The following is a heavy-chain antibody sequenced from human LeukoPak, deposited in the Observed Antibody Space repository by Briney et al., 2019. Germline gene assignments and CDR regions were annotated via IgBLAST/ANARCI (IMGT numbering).Heavy chain of an antibody. CDR1: GGSISSYY. V-gene: IGHV4-59*12. CDR2: IYYSGST. Sequence: SETLSLTCTVSGGSISSYYWSWIRQPPGKGLEWIGYIYYSGSTNYNPSLKSRVTISVDTSKNQFSLKLSSVTAADTAVYYCAINVLRFLEWPDYWGQGTLVTVSS. CDR3: AINVLRFLEWPDY. D-gene: IGHD3-3*01. J-gene: IGHJ4*02.